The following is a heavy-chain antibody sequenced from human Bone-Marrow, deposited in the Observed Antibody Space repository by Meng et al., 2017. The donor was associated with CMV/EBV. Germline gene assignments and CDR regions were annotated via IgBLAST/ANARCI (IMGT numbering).Heavy chain of an antibody. D-gene: IGHD2-2*01. V-gene: IGHV3-7*03. Sequence: GESLKISCAASGFTFSSYWMSWVRQAPGKGLEWVANIKQDGSEKYYVDSVKGRFTISRDNAKNSLYLQMNSLRAEDTAVYYCAKEVLGVVPAAVVDYWGQGTLVTVSS. CDR1: GFTFSSYW. CDR2: IKQDGSEK. CDR3: AKEVLGVVPAAVVDY. J-gene: IGHJ4*02.